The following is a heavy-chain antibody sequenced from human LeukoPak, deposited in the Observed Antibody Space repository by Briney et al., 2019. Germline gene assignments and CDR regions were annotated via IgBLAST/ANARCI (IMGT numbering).Heavy chain of an antibody. J-gene: IGHJ4*02. V-gene: IGHV3-7*01. Sequence: GGSLRLSCAGSGFTFSNHWMSWVRQAPGKGLEWVANMKQDGSEKYYVDSVKGRFTISRDNAKNSLLLQMNSLRDEDTAVYYCARDGITSGWYVDNWGQGTLVTVSS. CDR3: ARDGITSGWYVDN. CDR1: GFTFSNHW. D-gene: IGHD6-19*01. CDR2: MKQDGSEK.